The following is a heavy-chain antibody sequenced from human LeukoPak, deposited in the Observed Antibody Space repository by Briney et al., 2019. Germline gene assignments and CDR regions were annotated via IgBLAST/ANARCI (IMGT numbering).Heavy chain of an antibody. CDR1: GGTFSSYA. V-gene: IGHV1-69*05. Sequence: SVKVSCKASGGTFSSYAISWVRQAPGQGLEWMGGIIPIFGTANYAQKFQSRVTITTDESTSTAYMELSSLRSEDTAVYYCARGNWNDVGPYYYYMDVWGKGTTVTVSS. J-gene: IGHJ6*03. CDR2: IIPIFGTA. CDR3: ARGNWNDVGPYYYYMDV. D-gene: IGHD1-1*01.